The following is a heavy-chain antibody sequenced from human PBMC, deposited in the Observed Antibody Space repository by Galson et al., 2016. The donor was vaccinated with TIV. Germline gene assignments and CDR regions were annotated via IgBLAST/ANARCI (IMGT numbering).Heavy chain of an antibody. CDR3: ASFNTKDAFDS. Sequence: SLRLSCAASGFNFDVRWMSWLRQVPGKELEWVGRIRSGSEAGTTDYAATVEGRFTISRDDSKDTLYLQMNNLKIEDTAVYYCASFNTKDAFDSWGQGTLVIVSS. J-gene: IGHJ4*02. V-gene: IGHV3-15*01. D-gene: IGHD2/OR15-2a*01. CDR2: IRSGSEAGTT. CDR1: GFNFDVRW.